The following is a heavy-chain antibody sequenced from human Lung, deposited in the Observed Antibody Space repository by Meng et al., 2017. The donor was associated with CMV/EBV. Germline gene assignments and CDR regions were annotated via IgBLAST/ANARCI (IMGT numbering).Heavy chain of an antibody. J-gene: IGHJ4*02. Sequence: SXTLSLTCTVSDYSISSGFYWGFVRQPPGKGLEWIGSIHHTGSSYYNPSLKSRVTLSVDTSKNQFSLKVTSVTAADTAVYYCARGIFGVVDYWDQGTLVTVSS. CDR2: IHHTGSS. D-gene: IGHD3-3*01. CDR1: DYSISSGFY. CDR3: ARGIFGVVDY. V-gene: IGHV4-38-2*02.